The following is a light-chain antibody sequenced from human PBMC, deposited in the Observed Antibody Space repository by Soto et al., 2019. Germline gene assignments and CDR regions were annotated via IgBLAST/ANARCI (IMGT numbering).Light chain of an antibody. CDR2: GAS. Sequence: EIVLTQSPGTLSLSPGERATLSCRASQSVSSSYLAWYQQKPGQAPRLLIYGASSRATGIPDRFSGSGSGTDFTLTIRRLEHQDFAVYYCQQYGSSPLTFGGGTKVELK. V-gene: IGKV3-20*01. J-gene: IGKJ4*01. CDR3: QQYGSSPLT. CDR1: QSVSSSY.